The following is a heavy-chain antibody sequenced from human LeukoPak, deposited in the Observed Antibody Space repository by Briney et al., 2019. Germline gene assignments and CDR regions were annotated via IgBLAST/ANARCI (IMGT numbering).Heavy chain of an antibody. D-gene: IGHD5-12*01. J-gene: IGHJ6*03. Sequence: GGSLRLSCAGTGFSFSNFGMNWVRQAPGKGLECVSFISGSSGTIYYADSVKGRFTISRDNTKNSLYLQMNSLRAEDTAIYYCARERGGFGGYLPYYYLDVWGKGTAVTVSS. V-gene: IGHV3-48*04. CDR1: GFSFSNFG. CDR3: ARERGGFGGYLPYYYLDV. CDR2: ISGSSGTI.